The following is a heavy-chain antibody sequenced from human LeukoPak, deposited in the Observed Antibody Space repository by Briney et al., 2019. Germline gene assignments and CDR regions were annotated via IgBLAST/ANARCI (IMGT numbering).Heavy chain of an antibody. V-gene: IGHV4-4*02. D-gene: IGHD3-3*01. Sequence: PSGTLSLTCAVSGGSISSSNWWSWVRQPPGKGLEWIGEIYHSGSTNYNPSLKSRVTISVDKSKHQFSLKLSSVTAADTAVYYCARGSPNPQSKVFFFQAQDAIRYYYYYYYMDVWGKGTTVTVSS. J-gene: IGHJ6*03. CDR2: IYHSGST. CDR1: GGSISSSNW. CDR3: ARGSPNPQSKVFFFQAQDAIRYYYYYYYMDV.